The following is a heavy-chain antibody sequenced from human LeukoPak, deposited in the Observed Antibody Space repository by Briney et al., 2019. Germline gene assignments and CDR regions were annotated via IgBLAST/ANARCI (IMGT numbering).Heavy chain of an antibody. V-gene: IGHV4-39*01. CDR3: ARRGVSSGCWYY. J-gene: IGHJ4*02. D-gene: IGHD6-19*01. CDR1: GGSVSSGSYY. CDR2: IYYSGST. Sequence: SETLSLTCTVSGGSVSSGSYYWGWIRQPPGKGPEWIGSIYYSGSTYYNPSLKSRVTISVDTSKNQFSLKLSSVTAADTAVYYCARRGVSSGCWYYWGQGTLVTVSS.